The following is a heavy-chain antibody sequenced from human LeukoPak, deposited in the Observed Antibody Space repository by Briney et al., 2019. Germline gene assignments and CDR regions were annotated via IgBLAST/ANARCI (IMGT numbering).Heavy chain of an antibody. V-gene: IGHV3-21*01. CDR1: GFTFSSYS. CDR2: ISSSSSYI. CDR3: ASSPTLYSSSWYFDY. D-gene: IGHD6-6*01. J-gene: IGHJ4*02. Sequence: GGSLRLSCAAPGFTFSSYSMNWVRQAPGKGLEWVSSISSSSSYIYYADSVKGRFTISRDNAKNSLYLQMNSLRAEDTAVYYCASSPTLYSSSWYFDYWGQGTLVTVSS.